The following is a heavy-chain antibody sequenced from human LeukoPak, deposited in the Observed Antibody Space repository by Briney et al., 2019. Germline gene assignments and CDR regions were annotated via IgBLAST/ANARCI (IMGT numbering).Heavy chain of an antibody. CDR3: VLGAYWNDDKNAFHI. D-gene: IGHD1-1*01. Sequence: PGRSLRLSCAASGLTFSSYDMHWVRQPPGKGLEWVSSIGATGDTYYAGSVKGRFTVSRDNAKKSLYLQMSSLRVEDTAVYFCVLGAYWNDDKNAFHIWGPGTMVTVSS. CDR1: GLTFSSYD. CDR2: IGATGDT. J-gene: IGHJ3*02. V-gene: IGHV3-13*01.